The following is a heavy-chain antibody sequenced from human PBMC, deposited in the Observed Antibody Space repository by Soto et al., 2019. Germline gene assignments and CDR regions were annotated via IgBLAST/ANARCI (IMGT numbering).Heavy chain of an antibody. J-gene: IGHJ3*02. CDR1: GFTFSSYA. D-gene: IGHD4-17*01. CDR3: AKLTTVTTLKAYAFDI. V-gene: IGHV3-23*01. CDR2: ISGSGGST. Sequence: EVQLLESGGGLVQPGGSLRLSYAASGFTFSSYAMSWVRQAPGKGLEWVSAISGSGGSTYYADSVKGRFTISRDNSKNTLYLQMNSLRAEDTAVYYCAKLTTVTTLKAYAFDIWGQGTMVTVSS.